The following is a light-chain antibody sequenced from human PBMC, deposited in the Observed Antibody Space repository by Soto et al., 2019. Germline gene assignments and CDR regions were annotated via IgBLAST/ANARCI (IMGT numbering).Light chain of an antibody. V-gene: IGKV3-20*01. CDR2: GAS. CDR1: QSFTTSQ. J-gene: IGKJ1*01. Sequence: EIVLTQSLGTLSLSPGERATLFCRASQSFTTSQLAWYQQRPGQAPRVLIFGASRRATGIPDRFSGSGSGKDFTLTISRLEPEDSAVYYCQQYASSPRTFGQGTTVEIK. CDR3: QQYASSPRT.